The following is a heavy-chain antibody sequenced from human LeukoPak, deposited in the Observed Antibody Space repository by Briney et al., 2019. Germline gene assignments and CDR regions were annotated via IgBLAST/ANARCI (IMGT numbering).Heavy chain of an antibody. D-gene: IGHD2-2*01. CDR2: MNPNSAGT. V-gene: IGHV1-2*06. CDR1: GYTFTGYY. CDR3: ARPCSSTSCQFYDAFDI. J-gene: IGHJ3*02. Sequence: ASVKVSCKAPGYTFTGYYIHWVRQAPGQGLEWMGRMNPNSAGTNYAQKFQGRVTMTRDTSISTAYMDLSRLTSDDTAVYYCARPCSSTSCQFYDAFDIWGQGTMVTVSS.